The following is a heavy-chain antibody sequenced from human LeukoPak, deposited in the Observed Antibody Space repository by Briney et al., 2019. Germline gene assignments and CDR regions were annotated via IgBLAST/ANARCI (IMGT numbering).Heavy chain of an antibody. CDR1: GDFITAYY. CDR2: VYYSGST. Sequence: PSETPSLTCSVSGDFITAYYWSWIRQPPGKGLEWIGYVYYSGSTEYNPSLRSRVTISLEMSKHQFSLNLTSVTAADTAVYYCASNTGTVFDYWGQGALVTVSS. J-gene: IGHJ4*02. V-gene: IGHV4-59*01. D-gene: IGHD7-27*01. CDR3: ASNTGTVFDY.